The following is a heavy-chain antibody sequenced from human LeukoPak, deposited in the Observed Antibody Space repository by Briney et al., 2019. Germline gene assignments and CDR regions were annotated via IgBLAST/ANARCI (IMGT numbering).Heavy chain of an antibody. CDR1: GGSLRGYY. CDR3: ARRAYFDY. Sequence: SETLSLTCTVSGGSLRGYYWSWIRQPPGKGLEWIGFINDSGSTKCNPSLKSRVTISVDTSKNQFSLKVNSVTAADTAVYYCARRAYFDYWGQGTLVTVSS. V-gene: IGHV4-59*01. J-gene: IGHJ4*02. CDR2: INDSGST.